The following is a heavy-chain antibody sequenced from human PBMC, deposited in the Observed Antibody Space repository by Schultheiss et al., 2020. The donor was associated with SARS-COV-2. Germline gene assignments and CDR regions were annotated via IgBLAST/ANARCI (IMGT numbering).Heavy chain of an antibody. V-gene: IGHV3-30*11. CDR1: GFTFSSYA. J-gene: IGHJ4*02. Sequence: GESLKISCAASGFTFSSYAMHWVRQAPGKGLEWVAVISYDGSNKYYADSVKGRFTISRDNSKNTLYLQMNSLRAEDTAVYYCARARAEYSYGHGHFDYWGQGTLVTVSS. CDR3: ARARAEYSYGHGHFDY. D-gene: IGHD5-18*01. CDR2: ISYDGSNK.